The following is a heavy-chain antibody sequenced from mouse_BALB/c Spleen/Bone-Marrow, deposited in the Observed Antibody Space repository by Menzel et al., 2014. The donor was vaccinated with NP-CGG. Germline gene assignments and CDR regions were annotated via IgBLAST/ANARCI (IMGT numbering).Heavy chain of an antibody. Sequence: EVMLVESGGGLVQPGGSLKLSCAASGFDFSRYWMSWVRQAPGKGLEWIGEINPHSSTINYTPSLKDKFIISRDNAKNTLYLQMSKVRSEDTALYYCARLGHRGWFAYWGQGTLVTVSA. CDR3: ARLGHRGWFAY. CDR2: INPHSSTI. J-gene: IGHJ3*01. CDR1: GFDFSRYW. D-gene: IGHD3-1*01. V-gene: IGHV4-1*02.